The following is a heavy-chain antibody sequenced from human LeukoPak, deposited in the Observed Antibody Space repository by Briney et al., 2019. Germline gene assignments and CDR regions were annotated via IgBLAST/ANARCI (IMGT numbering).Heavy chain of an antibody. CDR1: GGTFSSYA. Sequence: GASVKVSCKASGGTFSSYAISWVRQAPGQGLEWMGRIIPILGIANYAQKFQGRVTITADKSTSTAYMELSSLRSEDTAVYYCARDVVPAAKFDYWGQGTLVTVSS. CDR2: IIPILGIA. D-gene: IGHD2-2*01. V-gene: IGHV1-69*04. J-gene: IGHJ4*02. CDR3: ARDVVPAAKFDY.